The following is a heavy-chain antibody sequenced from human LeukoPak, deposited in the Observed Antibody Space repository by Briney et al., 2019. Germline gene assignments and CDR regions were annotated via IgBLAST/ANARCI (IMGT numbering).Heavy chain of an antibody. Sequence: SETLSLTCTVSGGSISSYYWSWIRQPPGKGLEWIGYIYYSGSTNYNPSLKSRVTISVDTSKNQFSLKLSSVTAADTAVYYCAREGNGGPVGYWGQGTLVTVSS. CDR3: AREGNGGPVGY. D-gene: IGHD4-23*01. CDR1: GGSISSYY. J-gene: IGHJ4*02. V-gene: IGHV4-59*01. CDR2: IYYSGST.